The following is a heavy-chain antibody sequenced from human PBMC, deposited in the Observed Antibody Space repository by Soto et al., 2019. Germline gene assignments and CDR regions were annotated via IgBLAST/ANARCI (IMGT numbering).Heavy chain of an antibody. CDR2: IYYSGST. CDR1: GGSISSGGYY. D-gene: IGHD3-9*01. CDR3: ARGGEDYDILTGYYKGWFDP. Sequence: QVQLQESGPGLVKPSQTLSLTCTVSGGSISSGGYYWSWIRQHPGKGLEWIGYIYYSGSTYYNPSLKSRVTISVDTSKNQFSLKLSSVTAADTAVYYCARGGEDYDILTGYYKGWFDPWGQGTLVTVSS. J-gene: IGHJ5*02. V-gene: IGHV4-31*03.